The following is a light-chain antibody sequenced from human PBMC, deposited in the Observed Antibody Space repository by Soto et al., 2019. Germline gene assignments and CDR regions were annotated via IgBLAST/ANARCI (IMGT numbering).Light chain of an antibody. CDR3: QQYGTLPWT. CDR2: CVS. J-gene: IGKJ1*01. Sequence: EIVLTQSPGTLSLSPAERSTLSCRASQSVSSNYLAWYQQKPGQAPRLLMYCVSSRASGVPDRFSGSGSGTDFTLSISGLEPEDFAVYSCQQYGTLPWTFGQGTKVDIK. V-gene: IGKV3-20*01. CDR1: QSVSSNY.